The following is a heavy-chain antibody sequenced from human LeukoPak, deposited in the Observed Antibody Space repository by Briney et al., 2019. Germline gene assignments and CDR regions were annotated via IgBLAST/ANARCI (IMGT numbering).Heavy chain of an antibody. V-gene: IGHV6-1*01. CDR1: GDSVSSNSAA. CDR3: ARDPYCSSTSCYLGWFDP. D-gene: IGHD2-2*01. Sequence: SQTLSLTCAISGDSVSSNSAARNWIRQSPSRGLEWLGRTYYRSKWYNDYAVSVKSRITINPDTSKNQFSLQLNSVTPEDTAVYYCARDPYCSSTSCYLGWFDPWGQGTLVTVSS. J-gene: IGHJ5*02. CDR2: TYYRSKWYN.